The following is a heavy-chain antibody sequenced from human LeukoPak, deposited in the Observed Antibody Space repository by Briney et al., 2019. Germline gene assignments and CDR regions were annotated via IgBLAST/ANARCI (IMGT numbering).Heavy chain of an antibody. V-gene: IGHV3-72*01. D-gene: IGHD2-21*02. Sequence: GGSLRLSCAASGFTFSDHYMDWVRQAPGKGLEWVGRTRNKANSYTTEYAASVKGRFTISRDDSKNSLYLQMNSLKTEDTAVYYCARGVYCGGDCYYWNMWGRGTLVTVSS. CDR3: ARGVYCGGDCYYWNM. CDR1: GFTFSDHY. J-gene: IGHJ4*02. CDR2: TRNKANSYTT.